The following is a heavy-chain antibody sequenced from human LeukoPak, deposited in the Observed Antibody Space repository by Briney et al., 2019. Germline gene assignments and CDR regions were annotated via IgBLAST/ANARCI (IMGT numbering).Heavy chain of an antibody. D-gene: IGHD2-2*01. CDR1: GYTLTELS. Sequence: ASVKVSCKVSGYTLTELSMHWVRQAPGKGLEWMGGFDPEDGETIYAQKFQGRVTMTEDTSTDTAYMELSSLRSEDTAVYYCATDLLCSSTSCLPRGWGQGTLVTVSS. CDR3: ATDLLCSSTSCLPRG. V-gene: IGHV1-24*01. CDR2: FDPEDGET. J-gene: IGHJ4*02.